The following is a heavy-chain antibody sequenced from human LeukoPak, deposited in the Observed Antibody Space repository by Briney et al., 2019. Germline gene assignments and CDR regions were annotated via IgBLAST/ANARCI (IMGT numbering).Heavy chain of an antibody. D-gene: IGHD5-12*01. V-gene: IGHV4-59*01. CDR3: AGGYNFDY. CDR2: IYYSGST. Sequence: SETLSLTCTVSGGSISSYYWSWIRQPPGKGLEWIGYIYYSGSTNYNPSLKSRVTISVDTSKNQFSLKLRSVTAAETAIYYCAGGYNFDYWGQGTLVTVSS. CDR1: GGSISSYY. J-gene: IGHJ4*02.